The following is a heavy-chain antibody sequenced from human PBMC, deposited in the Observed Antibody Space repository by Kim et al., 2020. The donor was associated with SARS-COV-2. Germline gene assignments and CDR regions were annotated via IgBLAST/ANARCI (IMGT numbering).Heavy chain of an antibody. CDR1: GGSISSSSYY. J-gene: IGHJ4*02. CDR2: IYYSGST. V-gene: IGHV4-39*01. CDR3: ARLRRGYGDYVRRDY. D-gene: IGHD4-17*01. Sequence: SETLSLTCTVSGGSISSSSYYWGWIRQPPGKGLEWIGSIYYSGSTYYNPSLKSRVTISVDTSKNQFSLKLSSVTAADTAVYYCARLRRGYGDYVRRDYWGQGTLVTVSS.